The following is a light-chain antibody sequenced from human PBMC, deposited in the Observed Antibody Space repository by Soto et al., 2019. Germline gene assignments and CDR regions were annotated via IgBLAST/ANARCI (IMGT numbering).Light chain of an antibody. J-gene: IGLJ2*01. CDR2: SVS. CDR1: RNDVGGYNS. V-gene: IGLV2-14*01. CDR3: SSYTSTSPVL. Sequence: QSALTQPASVSGSRGHSITISCTGTRNDVGGYNSVSWYQQHPGKAPKLMIYSVSNRPSGVSNRFSGSKSGNTASLTISGLQAEDEADYYCSSYTSTSPVLFGGGTKLTVL.